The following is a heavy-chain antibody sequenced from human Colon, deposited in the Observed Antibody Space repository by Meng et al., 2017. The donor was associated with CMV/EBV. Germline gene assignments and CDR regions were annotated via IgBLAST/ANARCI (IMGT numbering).Heavy chain of an antibody. Sequence: GESLKISCAVSGLAVSENYMNWVRQAPGKGLEWVAVLYSGGSAHYSDSVQGRFTVSRDNSQNTLYLQMNSLRAEDTALYYCARAGGSYSGFLYWGQGTLVTVSS. CDR2: LYSGGSA. D-gene: IGHD1-26*01. CDR1: GLAVSENY. J-gene: IGHJ4*02. CDR3: ARAGGSYSGFLY. V-gene: IGHV3-53*01.